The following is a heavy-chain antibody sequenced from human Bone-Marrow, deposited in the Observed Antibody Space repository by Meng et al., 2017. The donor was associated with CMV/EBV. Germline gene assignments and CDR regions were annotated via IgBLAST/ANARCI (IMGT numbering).Heavy chain of an antibody. Sequence: ASVKVSCKASGYIFTDYYMHWVRQAPGQGLEWMGWINPNIGGTKSEQKFQGRVTMTRDTSINTAYMELSRLRSDDTAVYYCARAETSMVLGWHYWGQGTLVTVSS. V-gene: IGHV1-2*02. CDR2: INPNIGGT. D-gene: IGHD3-10*01. J-gene: IGHJ4*02. CDR1: GYIFTDYY. CDR3: ARAETSMVLGWHY.